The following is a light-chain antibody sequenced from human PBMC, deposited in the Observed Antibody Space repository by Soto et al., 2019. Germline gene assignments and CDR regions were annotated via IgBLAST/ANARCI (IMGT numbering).Light chain of an antibody. CDR2: GAS. CDR1: QSVSSSY. Sequence: EIVLTQSPGTLSLSPGERATLSFRASQSVSSSYLAWYQQKPRQAPRLLIYGASSRATGIPDRFSGSGSGTDFTLTINRLEPEDFAVYYCQQYGSSITFGQGTRLENK. V-gene: IGKV3-20*01. CDR3: QQYGSSIT. J-gene: IGKJ5*01.